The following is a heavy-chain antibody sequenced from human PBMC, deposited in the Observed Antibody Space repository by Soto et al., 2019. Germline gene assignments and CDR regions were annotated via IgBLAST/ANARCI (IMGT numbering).Heavy chain of an antibody. V-gene: IGHV1-8*01. CDR1: GYTFTSYD. CDR2: MNPNSGNT. CDR3: ARGGNDYVDVNFDY. J-gene: IGHJ4*02. Sequence: QVQLVQSGAEVKKPGASVKVSCKASGYTFTSYDINWVRQATGQGLEWMGWMNPNSGNTGYAQKFQGRVTMTRNTSSSTAYMELSSLRSEEAAVYYCARGGNDYVDVNFDYWGEGTLFTVSS. D-gene: IGHD3-10*02.